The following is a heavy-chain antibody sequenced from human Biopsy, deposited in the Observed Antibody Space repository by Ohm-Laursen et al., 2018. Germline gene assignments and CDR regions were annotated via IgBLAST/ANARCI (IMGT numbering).Heavy chain of an antibody. J-gene: IGHJ5*02. CDR1: GGTYSGYY. Sequence: TLSLTCAVYGGTYSGYYWSWIRQPPGKGLEWIGEVHHDGRANYNPSLKSRVTISGDMSKKQFSLKLSGVTAADTAVYYCARFIVPSLHCSNGVCPIRWFDPLGPGDPGHRLL. CDR3: ARFIVPSLHCSNGVCPIRWFDP. V-gene: IGHV4-34*01. CDR2: VHHDGRA. D-gene: IGHD2-2*01.